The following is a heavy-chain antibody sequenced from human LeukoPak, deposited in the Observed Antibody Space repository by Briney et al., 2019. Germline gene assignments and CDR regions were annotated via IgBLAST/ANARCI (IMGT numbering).Heavy chain of an antibody. D-gene: IGHD6-6*01. Sequence: GGSLRVSCAASGFTFSNYAMHWVRQAPGKGLEWVSVISYDGNYKYYADSVKGRFTISRDNSKNTLYLQMNSLRAEDTAVYYCTRGPGRSSSPYYGMDVWGQGTTVTVSS. V-gene: IGHV3-30-3*01. CDR2: ISYDGNYK. CDR3: TRGPGRSSSPYYGMDV. CDR1: GFTFSNYA. J-gene: IGHJ6*02.